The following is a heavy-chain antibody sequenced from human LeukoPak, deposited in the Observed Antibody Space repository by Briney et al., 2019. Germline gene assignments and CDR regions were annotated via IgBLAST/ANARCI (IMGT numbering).Heavy chain of an antibody. CDR2: IIPIFGTA. CDR3: ARVISDDILTGDRLDY. D-gene: IGHD3-9*01. CDR1: GYTFTGYY. J-gene: IGHJ4*02. V-gene: IGHV1-69*06. Sequence: ASVKVSCKASGYTFTGYYMHWVRQAPGQGLEWMGGIIPIFGTANYAQKFQGRVTITADKSTSTAYMELSSLRSEDTAVYYCARVISDDILTGDRLDYWGQGTLVTVSS.